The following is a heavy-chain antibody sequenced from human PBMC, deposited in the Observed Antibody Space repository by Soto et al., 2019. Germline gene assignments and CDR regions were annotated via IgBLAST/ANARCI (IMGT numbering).Heavy chain of an antibody. CDR3: TTDLSGSYPSDAFDI. J-gene: IGHJ3*02. V-gene: IGHV3-15*07. D-gene: IGHD1-26*01. Sequence: GGSLRLSCAASGFTFSNAWMNWVRQAPGKGLEWVGRIKSKTDGGTTDYAAPVKGRFTISRDDSKNTLYLQMNSLKTEDTAVYYCTTDLSGSYPSDAFDIWGQGTMVTVSS. CDR1: GFTFSNAW. CDR2: IKSKTDGGTT.